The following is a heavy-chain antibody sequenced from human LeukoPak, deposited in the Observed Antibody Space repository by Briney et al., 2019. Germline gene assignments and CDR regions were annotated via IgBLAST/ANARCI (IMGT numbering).Heavy chain of an antibody. CDR2: ITSDGGST. CDR3: VKDQSGSGSW. V-gene: IGHV3-64D*06. CDR1: GFTFSTYA. D-gene: IGHD3-10*01. Sequence: GGSLRLSCSASGFTFSTYAMHWVRQAPGKGLEYVSSITSDGGSTYYADSVKGRFTISRDNSKNTLYLQVNSLRAEDTAVYYCVKDQSGSGSWWGLGTLVTVSS. J-gene: IGHJ4*02.